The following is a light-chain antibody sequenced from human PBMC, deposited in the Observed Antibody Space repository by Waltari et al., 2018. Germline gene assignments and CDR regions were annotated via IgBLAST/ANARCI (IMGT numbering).Light chain of an antibody. Sequence: ATHPSRATQSVDMYVDWYQQRPGQAPRLLIYDTSNRATDIPARFSGSGSETDFSLTISSLEPEDFAVYYCQQRRNWPLTFGGGTKVEIK. CDR1: QSVDMY. CDR2: DTS. J-gene: IGKJ4*01. CDR3: QQRRNWPLT. V-gene: IGKV3-11*01.